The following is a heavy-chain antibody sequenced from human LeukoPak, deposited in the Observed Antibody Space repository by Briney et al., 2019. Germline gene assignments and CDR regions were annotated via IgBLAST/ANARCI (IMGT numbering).Heavy chain of an antibody. CDR1: GGSISSGSYY. D-gene: IGHD3-22*01. CDR3: AREPEYYYDSSGSWGI. J-gene: IGHJ3*02. V-gene: IGHV4-61*02. CDR2: IYTSGST. Sequence: SETLSLTCTVSGGSISSGSYYWSWIRQPAGKGLEWIGRIYTSGSTNYNPSLKSRVTISVDTSKNQFSLKLSSVTAADTAVYYCAREPEYYYDSSGSWGIWGQGTMVTVSS.